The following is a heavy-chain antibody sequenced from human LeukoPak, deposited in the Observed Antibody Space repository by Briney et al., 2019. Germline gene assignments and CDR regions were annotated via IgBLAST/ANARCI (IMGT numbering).Heavy chain of an antibody. Sequence: GGSLRLSCAASGFTFSSYAMSWVRQAPGRGLEWVSAISGSGDTTYYADSVKGRFTISRDNSKNTLFLQMNSLRAGDTALYYCAEDRGTFGIFDYWGQGTLVTVSS. D-gene: IGHD2-21*01. V-gene: IGHV3-23*01. CDR1: GFTFSSYA. J-gene: IGHJ4*02. CDR3: AEDRGTFGIFDY. CDR2: ISGSGDTT.